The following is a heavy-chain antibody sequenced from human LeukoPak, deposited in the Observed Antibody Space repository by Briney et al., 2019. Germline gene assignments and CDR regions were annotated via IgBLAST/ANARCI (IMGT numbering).Heavy chain of an antibody. Sequence: SVKVSCKASGGTFSSYAISWVRQAPGQGLEWMGGVIPIFGTANYAQKFQGRVTITADESTSTAYMELSSLRSEDTAVYYCARVALADPYYDFWGGYQYLDYWGQGTLVTVSS. CDR2: VIPIFGTA. J-gene: IGHJ4*02. D-gene: IGHD3-3*01. CDR3: ARVALADPYYDFWGGYQYLDY. CDR1: GGTFSSYA. V-gene: IGHV1-69*13.